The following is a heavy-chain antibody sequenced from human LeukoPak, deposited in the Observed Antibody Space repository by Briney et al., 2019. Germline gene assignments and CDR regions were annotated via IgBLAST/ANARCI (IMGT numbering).Heavy chain of an antibody. J-gene: IGHJ3*02. CDR1: GYTFTSYA. CDR2: INPNSGGT. V-gene: IGHV1-2*06. CDR3: ARDAPTYYYDSRGEGAFDI. Sequence: ASVKVSCKASGYTFTSYAMNWVRQAPGQGLEWMGRINPNSGGTNYAQKFQGRVTMTRDTSISTAYMELSRLRSDDTAVYYCARDAPTYYYDSRGEGAFDIWGQGTMVTVSS. D-gene: IGHD3-22*01.